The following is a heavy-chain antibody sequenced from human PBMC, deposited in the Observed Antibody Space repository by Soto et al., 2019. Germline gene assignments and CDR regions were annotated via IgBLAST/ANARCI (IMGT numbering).Heavy chain of an antibody. CDR1: GYTFTSYG. CDR3: AREGYCISTSCRHYDYYGMDV. CDR2: ISAYNGNT. Sequence: QVQLVQSGAEVKKPGASVKVSCKASGYTFTSYGISWVRQAPGQGLEWMGWISAYNGNTNYAQTLQGRVTMTTDTSTSTAYMELRSLRSDDTAVYYCAREGYCISTSCRHYDYYGMDVWGKGTTVTVSS. J-gene: IGHJ6*04. D-gene: IGHD2-2*01. V-gene: IGHV1-18*01.